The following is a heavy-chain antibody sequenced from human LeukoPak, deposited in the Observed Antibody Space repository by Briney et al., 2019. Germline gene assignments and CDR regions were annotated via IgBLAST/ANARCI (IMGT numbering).Heavy chain of an antibody. CDR1: AYTFTCYY. Sequence: GASVKVSCKASAYTFTCYYMHWVRQAPGQGLEWMGRINLNSGGTNYAQKFQGRVTMTRDTSISTAYMELNRLRSDDTAVYYCARGILYYYDRSGYFGFDYWGQGTLATVSS. CDR3: ARGILYYYDRSGYFGFDY. V-gene: IGHV1-2*06. J-gene: IGHJ4*02. CDR2: INLNSGGT. D-gene: IGHD3-22*01.